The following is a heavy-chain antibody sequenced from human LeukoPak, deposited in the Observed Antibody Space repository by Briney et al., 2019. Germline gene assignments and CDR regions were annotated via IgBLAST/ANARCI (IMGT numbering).Heavy chain of an antibody. CDR3: ARLGTDWDTTMDY. J-gene: IGHJ4*02. V-gene: IGHV5-51*01. D-gene: IGHD5-18*01. Sequence: GESLKISCKGSGYSFTNYWIGWVRQMPRKGLEWMGIFYPGDSDSAYSPSFQGQVTISADKSISTAYLQWSSLKASDTAVYYCARLGTDWDTTMDYWGQGTLVTVSS. CDR1: GYSFTNYW. CDR2: FYPGDSDS.